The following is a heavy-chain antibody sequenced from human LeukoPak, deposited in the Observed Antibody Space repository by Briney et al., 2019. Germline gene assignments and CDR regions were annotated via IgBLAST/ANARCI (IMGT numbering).Heavy chain of an antibody. Sequence: GGSLRLSCAASGFTFSTYTMNWVRQAPGKGLAWVSGINNSGGSTYYADSVKGRFTISRDNSKNTLYLQMNSLRAEDTAVYYCAKPPGLRRLDPWGQGTLVTVSS. CDR3: AKPPGLRRLDP. V-gene: IGHV3-23*01. CDR2: INNSGGST. J-gene: IGHJ5*02. CDR1: GFTFSTYT. D-gene: IGHD5-12*01.